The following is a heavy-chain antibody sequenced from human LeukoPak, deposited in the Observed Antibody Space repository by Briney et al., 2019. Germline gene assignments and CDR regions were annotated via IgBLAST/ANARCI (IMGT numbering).Heavy chain of an antibody. CDR1: GFTFSSYV. Sequence: RGSPSHSRAVSGFTFSSYVMSWVCQAPGKGLEWVSAISGSGGSTYYADSVKGRFTISRDNSQNTLYLQMNSLRAQDTAVYYCAKVNSRFPYYCGHGALFSVSS. V-gene: IGHV3-23*01. D-gene: IGHD5-12*01. CDR2: ISGSGGST. J-gene: IGHJ4*01. CDR3: AKVNSRFPYY.